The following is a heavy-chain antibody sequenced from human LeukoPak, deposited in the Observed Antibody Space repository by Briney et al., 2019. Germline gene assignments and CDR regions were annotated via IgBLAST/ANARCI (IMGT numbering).Heavy chain of an antibody. CDR3: TRGSNSDDSSDFDH. Sequence: GGSLRLSCAASGFSFSNAWMNWVRQAPGKGLEWVGRIKTKTVPGTTEYAAPAKGRFTISRDDSKNTLYLQMNSLKTEDTAVYYCTRGSNSDDSSDFDHWGQGTLVTVSS. CDR2: IKTKTVPGTT. J-gene: IGHJ4*02. V-gene: IGHV3-15*01. CDR1: GFSFSNAW. D-gene: IGHD3-22*01.